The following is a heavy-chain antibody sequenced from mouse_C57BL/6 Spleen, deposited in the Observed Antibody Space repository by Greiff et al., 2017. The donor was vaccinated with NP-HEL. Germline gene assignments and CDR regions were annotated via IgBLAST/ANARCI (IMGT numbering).Heavy chain of an antibody. J-gene: IGHJ2*01. V-gene: IGHV1-52*01. CDR3: AREGANFYFDY. D-gene: IGHD3-1*01. CDR2: IDPSDSET. Sequence: QVQLKQPGAELVRPGSSVKLSCKASGYTFTSYWMHWVKQRPIQGLEWIGNIDPSDSETHYNQKFKDKATLTVDKSSSTAYMQLSSLTSEDSAVYYCAREGANFYFDYWGQGTTLTGSS. CDR1: GYTFTSYW.